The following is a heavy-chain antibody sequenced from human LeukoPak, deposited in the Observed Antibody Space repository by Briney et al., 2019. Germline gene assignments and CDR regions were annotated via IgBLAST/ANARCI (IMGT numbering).Heavy chain of an antibody. CDR2: ISGYNGIT. D-gene: IGHD4-23*01. V-gene: IGHV1-18*01. J-gene: IGHJ4*02. CDR1: GYIFTNYG. Sequence: ASVTVSCKASGYIFTNYGISWVRQAPGQGLEWMGWISGYNGITIYAQKFQGRVTITADKSTSTAYMELSSLRSEDTAVYYCAADYGGNYWGQGTLVTVSS. CDR3: AADYGGNY.